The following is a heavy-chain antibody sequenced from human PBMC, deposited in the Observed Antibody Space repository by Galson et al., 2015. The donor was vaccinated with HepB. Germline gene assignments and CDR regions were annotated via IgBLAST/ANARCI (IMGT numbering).Heavy chain of an antibody. CDR3: ARAVYYDFWNGFGP. CDR1: GGSFSAYY. D-gene: IGHD3-3*01. Sequence: LSLTCAVYGGSFSAYYWSWIRQSPGKGLEWIGEINHNGTTNYNPSLKSRVTISVDTSKNRFSLNLYSVTAADTAVYYCARAVYYDFWNGFGPWGQGTLVTVSS. CDR2: INHNGTT. J-gene: IGHJ5*02. V-gene: IGHV4-34*01.